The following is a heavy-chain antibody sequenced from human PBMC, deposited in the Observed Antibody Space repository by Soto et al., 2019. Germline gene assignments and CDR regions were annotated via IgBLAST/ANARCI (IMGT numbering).Heavy chain of an antibody. CDR1: GFTFSSYA. CDR3: AKGWRVRCYGWRAPYYYGMDV. CDR2: ISGSGGSK. J-gene: IGHJ6*02. D-gene: IGHD4-17*01. Sequence: EVQLLESGGGLVQPGGSLRLSCAASGFTFSSYAMSWVRQAPGKGLEWVSAISGSGGSKYYADSVKGRCTISRDNSKNTRYLHMNSLRAEDTAVYDCAKGWRVRCYGWRAPYYYGMDVWGQGTTVTVSS. V-gene: IGHV3-23*01.